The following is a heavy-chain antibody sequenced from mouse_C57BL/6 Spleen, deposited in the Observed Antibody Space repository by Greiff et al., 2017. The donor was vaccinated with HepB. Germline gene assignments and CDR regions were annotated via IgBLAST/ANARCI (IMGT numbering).Heavy chain of an antibody. J-gene: IGHJ2*01. CDR1: GYTFTDYY. V-gene: IGHV1-26*01. D-gene: IGHD2-3*01. CDR3: ARLDGYYALDY. CDR2: INPNNGGT. Sequence: EVQLQQSGPELVKPGASVKISCKASGYTFTDYYMNWVKQSHGKSLEWIGDINPNNGGTSYNQKFKGKATLTVDKSSSTAYMELRSLTSEDSAVYYCARLDGYYALDYWGQGTTLTVSS.